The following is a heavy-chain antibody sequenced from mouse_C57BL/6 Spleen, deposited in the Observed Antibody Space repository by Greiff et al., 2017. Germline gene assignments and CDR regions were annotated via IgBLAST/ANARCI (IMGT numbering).Heavy chain of an antibody. J-gene: IGHJ1*03. D-gene: IGHD1-1*01. Sequence: EVQVVESGGGLVKPGGSLKLSCAASGFTFSDYGMHWVRQAPEKGLEWVAYISSGSSTIYYADTVKGRFTISRDNAKNTLFLQMTSLRSEDTAMYYCAKGITTVVAYWYFDVWGTGTTVTVSS. CDR3: AKGITTVVAYWYFDV. CDR1: GFTFSDYG. CDR2: ISSGSSTI. V-gene: IGHV5-17*01.